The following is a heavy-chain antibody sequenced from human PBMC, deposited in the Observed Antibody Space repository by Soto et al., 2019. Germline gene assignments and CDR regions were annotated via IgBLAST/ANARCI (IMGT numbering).Heavy chain of an antibody. J-gene: IGHJ5*02. Sequence: PSETLSLTCTVSGGSINSGSYHWTWIRQHPGKGLEWIGYIYCSGGSNCNTSPKSRVTISVDTSKNQFSLELTSVTAADTAVYYCAGGPRGVPNWFDPWGQGTLVTVSS. CDR3: AGGPRGVPNWFDP. CDR2: IYCSGGS. CDR1: GGSINSGSYH. D-gene: IGHD2-2*01. V-gene: IGHV4-31*03.